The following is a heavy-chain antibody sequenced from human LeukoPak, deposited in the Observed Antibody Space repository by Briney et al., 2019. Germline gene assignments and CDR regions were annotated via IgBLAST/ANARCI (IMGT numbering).Heavy chain of an antibody. CDR1: GFTFDDYA. D-gene: IGHD3-16*01. CDR2: ISWNSGRI. V-gene: IGHV3-9*01. CDR3: AKDFYRLGEFDAFDN. Sequence: GRSLRLSCAASGFTFDDYAMHWVRQAPGKGLEWVSGISWNSGRIGYADSVKGRFTISRDNAKNSLYLQMNSLRVEDTALYYCAKDFYRLGEFDAFDNWGQGTMVTVSS. J-gene: IGHJ3*02.